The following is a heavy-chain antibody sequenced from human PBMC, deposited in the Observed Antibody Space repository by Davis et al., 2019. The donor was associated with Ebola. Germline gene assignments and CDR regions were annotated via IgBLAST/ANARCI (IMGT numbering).Heavy chain of an antibody. J-gene: IGHJ3*02. Sequence: AASVKVSCKASGYTFINYYMHWVRQAPGQGLEWMGMINPNDGRTIYAQKYQGRVTVTRDTSTSTVYMDLSSLRSEDTALYHCTTPGGQDSGYDVFDIWGQGTMVTVSS. D-gene: IGHD5-12*01. V-gene: IGHV1-46*03. CDR2: INPNDGRT. CDR3: TTPGGQDSGYDVFDI. CDR1: GYTFINYY.